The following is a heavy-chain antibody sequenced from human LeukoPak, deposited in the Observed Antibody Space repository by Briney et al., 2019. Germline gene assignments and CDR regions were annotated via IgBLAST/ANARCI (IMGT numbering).Heavy chain of an antibody. CDR2: ISGSGDST. Sequence: RAGGSLRLSCAASGFTFSNYAMRWVRQAPGKGLEWVSGISGSGDSTYYADSVKGRFTISRDNSKNTLYLQMNSLRAEDTAVYYCAKNRKDYYGSGSILDYWGQGTLVTVSS. D-gene: IGHD3-10*01. CDR1: GFTFSNYA. J-gene: IGHJ4*02. CDR3: AKNRKDYYGSGSILDY. V-gene: IGHV3-23*01.